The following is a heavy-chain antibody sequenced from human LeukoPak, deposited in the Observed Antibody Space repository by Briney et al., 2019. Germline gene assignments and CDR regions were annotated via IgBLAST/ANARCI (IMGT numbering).Heavy chain of an antibody. CDR3: AKRGADSGGNSALVAFDI. Sequence: GGSLRLSCAGSGFTFSSYAMTWVRQAPGKGLEWVSLISASGGNTHYADSVKGRFTISRDNSKNTLSLQMNSLRAEDTAVYYCAKRGADSGGNSALVAFDIWGQGTMVTVSS. CDR1: GFTFSSYA. V-gene: IGHV3-23*01. D-gene: IGHD4-23*01. J-gene: IGHJ3*02. CDR2: ISASGGNT.